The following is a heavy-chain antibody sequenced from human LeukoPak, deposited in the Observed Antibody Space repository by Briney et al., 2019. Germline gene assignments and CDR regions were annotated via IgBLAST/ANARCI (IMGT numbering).Heavy chain of an antibody. CDR3: ARDLYTMVRGVRLGY. CDR1: GYTFTSYD. J-gene: IGHJ4*02. V-gene: IGHV1-69*13. Sequence: SVKVSCKASGYTFTSYDITWVRQAPGQGLEWMGGIIPIFGTANYAQKFQGRVTITADESTSTAYMELSSLRSEDTAVYYCARDLYTMVRGVRLGYWGQGTLVTVSS. D-gene: IGHD3-10*01. CDR2: IIPIFGTA.